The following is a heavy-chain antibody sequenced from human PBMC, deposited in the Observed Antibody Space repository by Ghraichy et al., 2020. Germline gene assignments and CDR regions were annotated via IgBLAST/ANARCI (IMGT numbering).Heavy chain of an antibody. CDR3: ARGGQYSYGVRGPPDY. CDR1: GFTFSSYG. Sequence: SLRLSCAASGFTFSSYGMHWVRQAPGKGLEWVAVIWYDGSNKYYADSVKGRFTISRDNSKNTLYLQMNSLRAEDTAVYYCARGGQYSYGVRGPPDYWGQGTLVTVSS. J-gene: IGHJ4*02. CDR2: IWYDGSNK. D-gene: IGHD5-18*01. V-gene: IGHV3-33*01.